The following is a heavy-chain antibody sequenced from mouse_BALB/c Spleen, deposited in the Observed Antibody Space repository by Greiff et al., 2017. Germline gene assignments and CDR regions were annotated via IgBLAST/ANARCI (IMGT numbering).Heavy chain of an antibody. Sequence: EVKLQESGGGLVKPGGSLKLSCAASGFTFSSYTMSWVRQTPEKRLEWVATISSGGSYTYYPESVKGRFTISRDNAKNTLYLQMSSLKSEDTAMYYCTRDQAYDYDDYWGQGTTLTVSS. CDR3: TRDQAYDYDDY. CDR1: GFTFSSYT. J-gene: IGHJ2*01. CDR2: ISSGGSYT. V-gene: IGHV5-6-4*01. D-gene: IGHD2-4*01.